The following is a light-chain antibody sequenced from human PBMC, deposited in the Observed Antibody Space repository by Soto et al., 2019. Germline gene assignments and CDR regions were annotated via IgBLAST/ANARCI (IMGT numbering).Light chain of an antibody. CDR3: QQRGSWPPIT. CDR1: QSVSSF. J-gene: IGKJ5*01. V-gene: IGKV3-11*01. Sequence: EIVLTQSPGTLSLSPGERATLSCRASQSVSSFLAWYQQKPGQAPRLLIYDASNRATGIPARFSGSGSGTDFTLTISSLEPEDFALYYCQQRGSWPPITFGQGTRLEIK. CDR2: DAS.